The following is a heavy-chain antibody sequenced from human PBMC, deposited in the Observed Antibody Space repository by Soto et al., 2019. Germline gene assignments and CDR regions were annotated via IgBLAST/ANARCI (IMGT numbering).Heavy chain of an antibody. V-gene: IGHV4-30-4*01. CDR3: ARGTSGDKVDY. J-gene: IGHJ4*02. CDR1: GGSISNVNYC. CDR2: IYNGGST. Sequence: QVQLQESGPGLVKPSETLSLTCTVSGGSISNVNYCWSWIRQSPDKGLEWIGHIYNGGSTYNRPYLKXRXTXTXXTAQIQSSLKLSSVSAADSAVYYCARGTSGDKVDYWGQGTLVTVSS. D-gene: IGHD3-16*01.